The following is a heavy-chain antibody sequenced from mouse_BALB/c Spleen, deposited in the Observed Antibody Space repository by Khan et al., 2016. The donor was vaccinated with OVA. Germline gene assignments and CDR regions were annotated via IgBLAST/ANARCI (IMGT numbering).Heavy chain of an antibody. D-gene: IGHD4-1*01. CDR1: GFSLTSYA. J-gene: IGHJ4*01. V-gene: IGHV2-2*03. CDR2: IWSGGST. Sequence: VQLQESGPGLVQPSQSLSITCTVSGFSLTSYAVHWVRQSPGKGLEWLGVIWSGGSTDYNAAFISRLSISKDNSKSQVFFEMNSLQSNDTAIYDCARRGGLGRWYAMDYWGQGTSVTVSS. CDR3: ARRGGLGRWYAMDY.